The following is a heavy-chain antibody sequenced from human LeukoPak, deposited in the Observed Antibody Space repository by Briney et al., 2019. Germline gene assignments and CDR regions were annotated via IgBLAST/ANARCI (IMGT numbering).Heavy chain of an antibody. V-gene: IGHV3-64*01. CDR1: GFTFSSYA. Sequence: GGSLRLSCAASGFTFSSYAMHWVRQAPGKGLEYVSAISSNGGSTYYANSVKGRFTISRDNSKNTLYLQMGSLRSEGTAVYYCARGPPQDAFDIWGQGTMVTVSS. CDR3: ARGPPQDAFDI. CDR2: ISSNGGST. J-gene: IGHJ3*02.